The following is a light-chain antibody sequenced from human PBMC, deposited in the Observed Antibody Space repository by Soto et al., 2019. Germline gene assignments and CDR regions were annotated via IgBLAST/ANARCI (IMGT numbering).Light chain of an antibody. CDR3: CSYAGSITFYV. CDR2: KGS. J-gene: IGLJ1*01. V-gene: IGLV2-11*01. CDR1: SSDVGGYNY. Sequence: QSVLTQPRSVSGSPGQSVTISCTGTSSDVGGYNYVSWYQQHPGKAPKLVIYKGSERPSGVSNRFSGSKSGNTASLTISGLQAEDEADYYCCSYAGSITFYVFGTGTKVTVL.